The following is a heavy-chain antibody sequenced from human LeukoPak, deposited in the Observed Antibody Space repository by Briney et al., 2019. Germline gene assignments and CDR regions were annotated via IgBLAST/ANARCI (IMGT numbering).Heavy chain of an antibody. Sequence: PGGSLRLSCAASGFTFSSYAMHWVRQAPGKGLEWVAVISYDGSNKYYADSVKGRFTISRDNSKNTLYLQMNSLRAEDTAVYYCARDYYDSSGYLYSGHLGPGTL. CDR3: ARDYYDSSGYLYSGH. D-gene: IGHD3-22*01. CDR1: GFTFSSYA. CDR2: ISYDGSNK. V-gene: IGHV3-30*04. J-gene: IGHJ4*02.